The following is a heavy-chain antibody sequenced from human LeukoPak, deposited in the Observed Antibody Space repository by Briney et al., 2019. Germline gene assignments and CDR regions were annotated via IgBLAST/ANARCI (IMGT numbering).Heavy chain of an antibody. CDR2: INHSGST. CDR1: GGSISSSSYH. Sequence: SETLSLTCTVSGGSISSSSYHWSWIRQPPGKGLEWIGEINHSGSTNYNPSLKSRVTISVDTSKNQFSLKLSSVTAADTAVYYCARRKGLITMVRGVISHFDYWGQGTLVTVSS. J-gene: IGHJ4*02. D-gene: IGHD3-10*01. V-gene: IGHV4-39*07. CDR3: ARRKGLITMVRGVISHFDY.